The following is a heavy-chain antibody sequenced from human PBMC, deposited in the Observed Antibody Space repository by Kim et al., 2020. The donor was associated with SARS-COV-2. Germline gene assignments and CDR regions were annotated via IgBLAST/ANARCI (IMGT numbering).Heavy chain of an antibody. CDR1: GYTFTGYY. CDR3: ARGWPGLSVGGDLFDY. D-gene: IGHD3-16*01. CDR2: INPNSGGT. Sequence: ASVKVSCKASGYTFTGYYMHWVRQAPGQGLEWMGWINPNSGGTNYAQKFQGWVTMTRDTSISTAYMELSRLRSDDTAVYYCARGWPGLSVGGDLFDYWGQGTLVTVSS. J-gene: IGHJ4*02. V-gene: IGHV1-2*04.